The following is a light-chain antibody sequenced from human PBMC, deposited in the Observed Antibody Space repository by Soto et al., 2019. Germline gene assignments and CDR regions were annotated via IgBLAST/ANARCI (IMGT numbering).Light chain of an antibody. V-gene: IGKV1-8*01. Sequence: AIRVTQSPSSLSGSTADRITXXXXAGQGISSYLAWYQQKPGKAPKLLIYAASTLQSGVPSRFSGSGSGTDFTLTISCLQSEDFATYYCQQYYSYLITFGQGTRLEIK. CDR1: QGISSY. CDR3: QQYYSYLIT. J-gene: IGKJ5*01. CDR2: AAS.